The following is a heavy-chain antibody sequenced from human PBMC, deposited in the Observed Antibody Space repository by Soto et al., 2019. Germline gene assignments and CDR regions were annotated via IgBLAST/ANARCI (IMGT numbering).Heavy chain of an antibody. CDR3: VSGDQVD. V-gene: IGHV3-72*01. CDR1: GFTFSDPY. Sequence: EVYLVESGGGLVQPGGSLRLSCAASGFTFSDPYFDWVRQAPGKGLEWVGRIRDRVHGYTTDYAASVRGRCTISRDGSRNSLYLQMHSLKTEDTAWYYCVSGDQVDWGQGVLVTVSS. CDR2: IRDRVHGYTT. J-gene: IGHJ4*02.